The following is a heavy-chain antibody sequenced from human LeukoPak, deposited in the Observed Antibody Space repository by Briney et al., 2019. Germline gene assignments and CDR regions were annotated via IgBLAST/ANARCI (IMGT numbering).Heavy chain of an antibody. J-gene: IGHJ4*02. CDR2: ISGSGGST. D-gene: IGHD4-17*01. Sequence: GGSLRLSCAASGFTFSSYAMSWVRQAPGKGLEWVSAISGSGGSTYYADSVKGRFTISRDNSKNTLYLQMNSLRAEDMAVYYCAKDLGGARFGYWGQGTLVTVSS. CDR1: GFTFSSYA. CDR3: AKDLGGARFGY. V-gene: IGHV3-23*01.